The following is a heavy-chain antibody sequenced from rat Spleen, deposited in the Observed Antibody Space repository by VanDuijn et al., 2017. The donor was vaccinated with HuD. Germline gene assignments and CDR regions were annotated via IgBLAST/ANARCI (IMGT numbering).Heavy chain of an antibody. CDR3: ARHSITEIVMPFDY. Sequence: EVQLVESDGGLVQPGRSLKLSCAASGFTFSDYYMAWVRQAPTKGLEWVATISSDGRRNYYRDSVKGRFTISRDNAKSSLYLQMDSLRSEDTATYYCARHSITEIVMPFDYWGQGVMVTVSS. D-gene: IGHD1-12*01. J-gene: IGHJ2*01. CDR1: GFTFSDYY. CDR2: ISSDGRRN. V-gene: IGHV5-29*01.